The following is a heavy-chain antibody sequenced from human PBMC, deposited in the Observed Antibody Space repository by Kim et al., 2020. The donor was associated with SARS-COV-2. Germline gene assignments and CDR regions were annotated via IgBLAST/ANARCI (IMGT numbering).Heavy chain of an antibody. D-gene: IGHD3-10*01. V-gene: IGHV4-59*13. J-gene: IGHJ5*02. Sequence: SETLSLTCTVSGGSISSYYWSWIWQPPGKGMEWIWYMYNSESTNNNHSLTRQVTISVDTSKNQYPLNLSPVTAADTAASDCSSLDRFLWFGELPGGWFDP. CDR1: GGSISSYY. CDR3: SSLDRFLWFGELPGGWFDP. CDR2: MYNSEST.